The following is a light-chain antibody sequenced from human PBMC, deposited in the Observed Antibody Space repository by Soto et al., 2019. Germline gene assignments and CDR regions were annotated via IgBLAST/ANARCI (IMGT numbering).Light chain of an antibody. Sequence: EVVLTQSPATLSLSPGERATLSCRASHNINNNLAWYQHIPGQAPRLLIHDASNRASGIPARFSGSGSGTDFTLTISSLEPEDFAVYYCQQRANWPPLTFGGGTKVEIK. CDR3: QQRANWPPLT. CDR1: HNINNN. CDR2: DAS. V-gene: IGKV3-11*01. J-gene: IGKJ4*01.